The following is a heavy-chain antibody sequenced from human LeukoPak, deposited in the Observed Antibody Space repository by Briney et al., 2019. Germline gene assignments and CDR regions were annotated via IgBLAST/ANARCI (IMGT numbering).Heavy chain of an antibody. CDR1: GFTFSSYA. Sequence: PGGSLRLSCAASGFTFSSYAMSWVRQAPGKGLEWVSAISASGGSTYYADSVKGRFTISRDNSKNTLYLQMNSLRAEDTAVYYCAKEDYDYVWGSYRSTPTFDYWGQGTLVTVSS. V-gene: IGHV3-23*01. CDR3: AKEDYDYVWGSYRSTPTFDY. CDR2: ISASGGST. D-gene: IGHD3-16*02. J-gene: IGHJ4*02.